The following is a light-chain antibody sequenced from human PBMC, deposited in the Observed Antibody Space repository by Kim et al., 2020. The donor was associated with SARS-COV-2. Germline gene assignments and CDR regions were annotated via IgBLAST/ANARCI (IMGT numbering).Light chain of an antibody. V-gene: IGKV3-15*01. CDR3: QQYNNWPYT. J-gene: IGKJ2*01. Sequence: EVVMTQSPAILSVSPGERATLSCRASQSVSSNLAGYQQKPGQAPRLLFYDASTRATGVPARFSGSGSGTEFTLTISTLQSEDFAVYYCQQYNNWPYTFGQGTKLEI. CDR2: DAS. CDR1: QSVSSN.